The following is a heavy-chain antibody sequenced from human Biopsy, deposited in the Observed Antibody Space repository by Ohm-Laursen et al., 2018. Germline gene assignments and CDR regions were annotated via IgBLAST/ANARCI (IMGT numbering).Heavy chain of an antibody. D-gene: IGHD3-3*02. CDR1: GFNFAEYA. CDR3: GSSIHLGY. Sequence: SLRLSCAASGFNFAEYAMHWVRQAPGKGLEWVAGINWISGMREYAGSVKGRFTVSRDNAKNSLYLQMNGLRAEDTGVYYCGSSIHLGYWGRGTLVTVSS. CDR2: INWISGMR. V-gene: IGHV3-9*01. J-gene: IGHJ4*02.